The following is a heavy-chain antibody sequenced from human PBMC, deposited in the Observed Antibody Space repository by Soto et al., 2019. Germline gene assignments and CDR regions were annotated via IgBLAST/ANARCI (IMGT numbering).Heavy chain of an antibody. CDR2: IISNSGGT. CDR3: SHRIKEGAAAGSPIFAS. CDR1: GYTFTGYY. V-gene: IGHV1-2*01. Sequence: GASVKVSCNASGYTFTGYYMHWVRQAPGQGLEWMGWIISNSGGTNYAQKFQGRIICTKDSSKNQVVLTLTHMDSKDSVTYYFSHRIKEGAAAGSPIFASSGQGTLVTVSS. J-gene: IGHJ4*02. D-gene: IGHD6-13*01.